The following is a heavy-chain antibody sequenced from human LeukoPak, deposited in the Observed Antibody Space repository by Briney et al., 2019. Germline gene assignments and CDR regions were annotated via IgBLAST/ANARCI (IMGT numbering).Heavy chain of an antibody. Sequence: GGSLRLSCAASGFIFSNYWMSWVRQAPGKGLEWVANIKQDGSEKFYVDSVKGRFTISRDNAKNSLYLQMNSLRAEDTAVYYCARVPREFFDYWGQGTLVTVSS. CDR2: IKQDGSEK. V-gene: IGHV3-7*01. J-gene: IGHJ4*02. CDR3: ARVPREFFDY. CDR1: GFIFSNYW.